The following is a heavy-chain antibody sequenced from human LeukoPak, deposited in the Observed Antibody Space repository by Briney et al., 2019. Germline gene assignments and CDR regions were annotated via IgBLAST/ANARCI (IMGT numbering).Heavy chain of an antibody. V-gene: IGHV3-7*05. CDR1: GFTFSTYW. J-gene: IGHJ5*02. D-gene: IGHD3-22*01. Sequence: GGSLRLSCAASGFTFSTYWMSWVRQAPGKGLEWVANINQDGSERYYVDSVKGRFTISRDNAKNSLYLQMNRLRAEDTAVYYCARGTYYYDTWGQGTLVTVSS. CDR2: INQDGSER. CDR3: ARGTYYYDT.